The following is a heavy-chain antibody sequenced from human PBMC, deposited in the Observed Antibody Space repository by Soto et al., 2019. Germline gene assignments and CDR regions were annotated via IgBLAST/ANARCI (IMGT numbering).Heavy chain of an antibody. V-gene: IGHV3-72*01. Sequence: PGGSLRLSCAASGFTFSDHYMDWVRQAPGKGLEWVGRTRNKANSYTTEYAASVKGRFTISRDASKNSLYLQMNSLKTEDTAVYYCARESTYYDILTGYYTTSLFDYWGQGTLVTVSS. CDR1: GFTFSDHY. J-gene: IGHJ4*02. CDR2: TRNKANSYTT. D-gene: IGHD3-9*01. CDR3: ARESTYYDILTGYYTTSLFDY.